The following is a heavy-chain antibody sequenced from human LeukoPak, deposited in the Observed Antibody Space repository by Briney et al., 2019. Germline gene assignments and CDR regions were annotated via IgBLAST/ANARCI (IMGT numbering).Heavy chain of an antibody. V-gene: IGHV3-30*03. J-gene: IGHJ3*02. CDR1: GFTFSSYG. CDR2: ISYDGSNK. D-gene: IGHD2-21*02. Sequence: GGSLRLSCAASGFTFSSYGMHWVRQAPGKGLEWVAVISYDGSNKYYADSVKGRFTISRDNSKNTLYLQMNSLRVEDTAVYYCARASRVTTRLDAFDIWGQGTMVTVSS. CDR3: ARASRVTTRLDAFDI.